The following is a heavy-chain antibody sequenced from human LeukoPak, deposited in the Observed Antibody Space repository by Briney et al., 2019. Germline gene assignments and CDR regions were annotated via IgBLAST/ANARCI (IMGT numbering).Heavy chain of an antibody. D-gene: IGHD3-22*01. Sequence: GGSLRLSCAASGFTFSSYWMSWVRQAPGKGLEWVANIKQDGSEKYYVDSVKGRFTISRDNAKNSLYQQMNSLRAEDTAVYYCARDSYYYDSSGDFGYWGQGTLVTVSS. CDR3: ARDSYYYDSSGDFGY. CDR1: GFTFSSYW. V-gene: IGHV3-7*01. CDR2: IKQDGSEK. J-gene: IGHJ4*02.